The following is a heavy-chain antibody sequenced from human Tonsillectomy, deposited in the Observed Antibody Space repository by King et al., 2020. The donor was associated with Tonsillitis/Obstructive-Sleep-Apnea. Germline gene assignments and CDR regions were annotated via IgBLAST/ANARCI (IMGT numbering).Heavy chain of an antibody. CDR1: GFTFSSYA. CDR3: AKGDCSSTSCYNYFDY. Sequence: VQLVESGGGLVQPGGSLRLSCAASGFTFSSYAMNWVRQAPGKGLEGVSFLSDSVMSTYYADSVRGRFTISRDNSKNTLYLQMNSLRAEDTAIYYCAKGDCSSTSCYNYFDYWGQGTLVTVSS. CDR2: LSDSVMST. D-gene: IGHD2-2*02. V-gene: IGHV3-23*04. J-gene: IGHJ4*02.